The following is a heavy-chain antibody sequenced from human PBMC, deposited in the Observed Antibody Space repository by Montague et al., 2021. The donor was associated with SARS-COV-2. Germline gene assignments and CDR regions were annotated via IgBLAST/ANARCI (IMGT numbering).Heavy chain of an antibody. Sequence: SETLSLTCTVSGGSISSYYWSWIRQSPGGGLEWIGYIFHTGITDYNPSLKSRVTRSVDMSNNQFSLQLNSVTAADSAVYYCARTEYNWNDWFDPWGQGTLVTVSS. CDR3: ARTEYNWNDWFDP. V-gene: IGHV4-59*01. CDR2: IFHTGIT. J-gene: IGHJ5*02. D-gene: IGHD1-20*01. CDR1: GGSISSYY.